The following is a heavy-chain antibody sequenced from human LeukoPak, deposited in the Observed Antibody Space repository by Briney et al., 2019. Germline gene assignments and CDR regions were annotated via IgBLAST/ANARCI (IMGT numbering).Heavy chain of an antibody. CDR1: GYSISSGYY. CDR2: INHSGST. CDR3: ARAYYDFWSGYSSYYYYMDV. V-gene: IGHV4-38-2*01. Sequence: SETLSLTCAVSGYSISSGYYWGWSREPPGKGLEWIGSINHSGSTYYEAPVKSRFTISVDTAKNQFSLKLTSVTAADTAVYYCARAYYDFWSGYSSYYYYMDVWSKGTTVTVSS. D-gene: IGHD3-3*01. J-gene: IGHJ6*03.